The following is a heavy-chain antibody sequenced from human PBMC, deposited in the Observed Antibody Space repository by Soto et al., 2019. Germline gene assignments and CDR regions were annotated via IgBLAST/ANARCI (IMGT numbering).Heavy chain of an antibody. D-gene: IGHD4-17*01. Sequence: PSETLSLTCTVSGGSISSGDYYWSWIRQPPGKGLEWIGYIYYSGSTYYNPSLKSRVTISVDTSKNQFSLKLSSVTAADTAVYYCANLPRGDYGDYGIIFDYWGQGTLVTVSS. J-gene: IGHJ4*02. CDR3: ANLPRGDYGDYGIIFDY. CDR1: GGSISSGDYY. V-gene: IGHV4-30-4*01. CDR2: IYYSGST.